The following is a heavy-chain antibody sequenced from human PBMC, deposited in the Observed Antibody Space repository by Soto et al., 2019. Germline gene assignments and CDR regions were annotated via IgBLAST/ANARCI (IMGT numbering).Heavy chain of an antibody. Sequence: PGGSLRLSSAASGFTFSSYSMNLVRQAPGKGLEWVSSISSSSSYIYYADSVKGRFTISRDNAKNSLYLQMNSLRAEDTAVYYCAREIKNHWFDPWGQGTLVTVSS. CDR1: GFTFSSYS. J-gene: IGHJ5*02. D-gene: IGHD3-16*01. CDR3: AREIKNHWFDP. V-gene: IGHV3-21*01. CDR2: ISSSSSYI.